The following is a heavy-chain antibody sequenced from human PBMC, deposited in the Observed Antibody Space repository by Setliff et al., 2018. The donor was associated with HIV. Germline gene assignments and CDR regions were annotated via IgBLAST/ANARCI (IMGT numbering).Heavy chain of an antibody. V-gene: IGHV1-18*01. Sequence: ASVKVSCKASGYTFTSYGVSWVRQAPGQGLEWMGLISGYNGWTKYPQKFHGRVSMTTDSSTSTGYMELTSLRSDDTAVYYCARQLSNSLDYWGRGTPVTVSS. CDR1: GYTFTSYG. CDR3: ARQLSNSLDY. J-gene: IGHJ4*01. D-gene: IGHD7-27*01. CDR2: ISGYNGWT.